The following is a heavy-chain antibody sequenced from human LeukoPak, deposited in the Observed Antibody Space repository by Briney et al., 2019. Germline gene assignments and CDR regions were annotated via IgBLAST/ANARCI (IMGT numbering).Heavy chain of an antibody. CDR3: ASRWYYYGMDV. Sequence: SETLSLTCAVCGGSFSGYYWSWIRQPPGKGLEWIGEINHSGSTNYNPSLKSRVTISVDTSKNQFSLKLSSVTAADTAVYYCASRWYYYGMDVWGQGTTVTVSS. CDR1: GGSFSGYY. D-gene: IGHD4-23*01. V-gene: IGHV4-34*01. CDR2: INHSGST. J-gene: IGHJ6*02.